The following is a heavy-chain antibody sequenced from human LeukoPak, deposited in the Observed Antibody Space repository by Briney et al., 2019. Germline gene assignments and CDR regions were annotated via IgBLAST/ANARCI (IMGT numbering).Heavy chain of an antibody. J-gene: IGHJ6*03. CDR2: IYHSGST. Sequence: SETLSLTCTVSGYSISSGYYWGWIRQPPGKGLEWGGSIYHSGSTYYNPSLKSRATISVDTSKNQFSLKLSSVTAADTAVYYCAAGGDCSSTSCYLDYYYYIDVWGKGTTVTVSS. CDR3: AAGGDCSSTSCYLDYYYYIDV. V-gene: IGHV4-38-2*02. CDR1: GYSISSGYY. D-gene: IGHD2-2*01.